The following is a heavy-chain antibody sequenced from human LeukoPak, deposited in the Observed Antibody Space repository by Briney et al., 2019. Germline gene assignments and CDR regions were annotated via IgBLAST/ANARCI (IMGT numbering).Heavy chain of an antibody. CDR3: ARGHYGDYRYYYYYGMDV. CDR1: GGSISSYY. CDR2: IYYSGST. D-gene: IGHD4-17*01. J-gene: IGHJ6*02. V-gene: IGHV4-59*01. Sequence: SETLSLTCTVSGGSISSYYWSWIRQPPGKGLEWIGYIYYSGSTNYNPSLKSRVTISVDTSKNQFSLKLSSVTAADTAVYYCARGHYGDYRYYYYYGMDVWGQGTTVTVSS.